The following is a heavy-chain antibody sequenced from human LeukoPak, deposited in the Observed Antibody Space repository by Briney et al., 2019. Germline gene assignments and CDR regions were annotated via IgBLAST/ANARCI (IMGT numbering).Heavy chain of an antibody. V-gene: IGHV1-69*06. CDR1: GYALGEFS. CDR3: ARGSPNYYDSTEYYFDY. D-gene: IGHD3-22*01. CDR2: IIPIFGTA. Sequence: SVKVSCKVSGYALGEFSLHWVRQAPGKGLEWMGGIIPIFGTANCAQKFQGRVTITADKSTSTAYMELSSLRSEDTAVYYCARGSPNYYDSTEYYFDYWGQGTLVTVSS. J-gene: IGHJ4*02.